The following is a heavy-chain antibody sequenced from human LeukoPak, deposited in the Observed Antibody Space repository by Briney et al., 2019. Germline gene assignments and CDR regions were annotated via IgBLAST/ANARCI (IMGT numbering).Heavy chain of an antibody. J-gene: IGHJ4*02. CDR1: GYMFTDYF. CDR2: FNPKSGDK. CDR3: ARPQRRTAPAGTFADN. V-gene: IGHV1-2*02. D-gene: IGHD6-13*01. Sequence: GASVEVSCKASGYMFTDYFMHWVRQAPGQGPEWMGWFNPKSGDKKYAQQFQGRVTMTRDTSINTAYMEMSGLTSDDTAVYYCARPQRRTAPAGTFADNWGQGTLVTVSS.